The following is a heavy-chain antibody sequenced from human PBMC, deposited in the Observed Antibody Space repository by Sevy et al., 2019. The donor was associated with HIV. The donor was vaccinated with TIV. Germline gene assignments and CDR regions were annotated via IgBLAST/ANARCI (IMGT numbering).Heavy chain of an antibody. D-gene: IGHD6-19*01. CDR2: ISNNGAKT. Sequence: GSLGTSCAASGITFNKFWHEWGPQASGKGVGGGPSISNNGAKTYSADSVRGRFTISRDNSKNTVYLQLNSLRAEDTAIYYCAKEWTLLSDWYGEFDYWGQGTLVTVSS. V-gene: IGHV3-23*01. J-gene: IGHJ4*02. CDR1: GITFNKFW. CDR3: AKEWTLLSDWYGEFDY.